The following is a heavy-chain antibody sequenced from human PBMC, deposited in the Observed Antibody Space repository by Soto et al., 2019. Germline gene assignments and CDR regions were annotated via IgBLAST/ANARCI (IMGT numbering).Heavy chain of an antibody. CDR3: ASRNNRGAINI. Sequence: QVQLVQSGAEVKKPGASVKVSCKASGSAFFNYGYCWVRQAPGQGLEWLGCISAYDGKTNYALQLQGRVSMTTDASTIMSSMELKSLRSDDTAVYYCASRNNRGAINIWGQGTMVTVSA. V-gene: IGHV1-18*01. CDR2: ISAYDGKT. CDR1: GSAFFNYG. D-gene: IGHD1-1*01. J-gene: IGHJ3*02.